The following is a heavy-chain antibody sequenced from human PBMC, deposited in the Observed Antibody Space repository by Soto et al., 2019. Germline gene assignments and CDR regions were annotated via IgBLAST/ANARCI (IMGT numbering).Heavy chain of an antibody. J-gene: IGHJ4*02. V-gene: IGHV3-48*02. D-gene: IGHD6-13*01. CDR3: ASAGYSSSWYVSPYFDY. Sequence: EVQLVESGGGLVQPGGSLRLSCAASGFTFSSYSMNWVRQAPGKGLEWVSYISSSSSTIYYADSVKGRFTISRDNAKNSLYQQMNSLRDEDTAVYYCASAGYSSSWYVSPYFDYWGQGTLVTVSS. CDR1: GFTFSSYS. CDR2: ISSSSSTI.